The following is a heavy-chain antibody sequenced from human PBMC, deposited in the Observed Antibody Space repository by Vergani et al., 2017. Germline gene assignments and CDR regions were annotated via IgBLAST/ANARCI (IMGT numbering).Heavy chain of an antibody. J-gene: IGHJ6*03. CDR2: ISSSGSTI. CDR1: GFTFTAHG. Sequence: EVQLLESGGGSAQPGESLRLSCVASGFTFTAHGLNWVRQAPGKGLEGVSYISSSGSTIYYADSLKCRITIHRDNSKNTLYLQMSSLRAEDTAVYYCARDQVPAAIRLNVGNYIYVCGKGTTVIVSS. CDR3: ARDQVPAAIRLNVGNYIYV. D-gene: IGHD2-2*02. V-gene: IGHV3-48*01.